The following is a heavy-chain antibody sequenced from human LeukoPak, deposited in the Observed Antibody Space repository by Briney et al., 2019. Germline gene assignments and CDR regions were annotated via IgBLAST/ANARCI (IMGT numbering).Heavy chain of an antibody. CDR1: GYTFTGYY. J-gene: IGHJ4*02. D-gene: IGHD3-22*01. V-gene: IGHV1-2*04. CDR3: AREGDYYDSSGGLAY. Sequence: GASVKVSCKASGYTFTGYYMHWVRQAPGQGLEWMGWINPNSGGTNYAQKFQGWVTMIRDTSISTAYMELSRLRSDDTAVYYCAREGDYYDSSGGLAYWGQGTLVTVSS. CDR2: INPNSGGT.